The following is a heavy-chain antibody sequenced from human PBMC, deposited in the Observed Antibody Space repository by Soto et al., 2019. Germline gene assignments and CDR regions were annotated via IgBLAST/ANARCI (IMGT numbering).Heavy chain of an antibody. CDR1: GFTFGSYA. D-gene: IGHD5-18*01. V-gene: IGHV3-30-3*01. J-gene: IGHJ4*02. CDR3: ARVAGYSYGSYYFDY. Sequence: GGSLRLSCAASGFTFGSYAMHWVRQAPGKGLEWVAVISYDGSNKYYADSVKGRFTISRDNSKNSLYLQMNSLRAEDTAVYYCARVAGYSYGSYYFDYWGQGTLVTVSS. CDR2: ISYDGSNK.